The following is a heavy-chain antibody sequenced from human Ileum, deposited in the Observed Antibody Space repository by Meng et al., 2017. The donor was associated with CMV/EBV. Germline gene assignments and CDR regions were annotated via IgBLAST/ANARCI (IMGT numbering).Heavy chain of an antibody. D-gene: IGHD4-17*01. Sequence: SGPTLVKPTQTLTLTCTFSGFSLSTSGVGVGWIRQTPGKALEFLALIYWNDDNRYSPSLRSRLTITKDTSKNQVVLTMTNMDPVDTSAYYCAHYGDYRFGWYFDFWGRGTLVTVSS. CDR3: AHYGDYRFGWYFDF. J-gene: IGHJ2*01. CDR1: GFSLSTSGVG. CDR2: IYWNDDN. V-gene: IGHV2-5*01.